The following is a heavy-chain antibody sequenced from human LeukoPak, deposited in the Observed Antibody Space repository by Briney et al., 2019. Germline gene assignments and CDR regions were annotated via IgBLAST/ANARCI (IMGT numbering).Heavy chain of an antibody. CDR1: GFTFTTYS. CDR2: LCDISSLL. Sequence: GGSLRLSCAASGFTFTTYSMNWVRQAPGKGMEWDSFLCDISSLLYYADSVKGRFTISIDNAINSLYLQMCILRPEDTAFYYCVSSMWNNVGHLVYWRQGTLVTVTS. V-gene: IGHV3-48*01. D-gene: IGHD1/OR15-1a*01. CDR3: VSSMWNNVGHLVY. J-gene: IGHJ4*02.